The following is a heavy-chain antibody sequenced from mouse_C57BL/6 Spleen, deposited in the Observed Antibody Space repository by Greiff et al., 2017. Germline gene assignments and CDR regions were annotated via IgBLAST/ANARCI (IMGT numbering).Heavy chain of an antibody. CDR3: ARLANWDFSYFDY. Sequence: DVQLVESGGGLVKPGGSLKLSCAASGFTFSSYTMSWVRQTPEKRLEWVATISGGGGNTYYPDSVKGRFTISRDNAKNTLYLQMSSLRSEDTALYYCARLANWDFSYFDYWGQGTTLTVSS. V-gene: IGHV5-9*01. CDR2: ISGGGGNT. D-gene: IGHD4-1*01. CDR1: GFTFSSYT. J-gene: IGHJ2*01.